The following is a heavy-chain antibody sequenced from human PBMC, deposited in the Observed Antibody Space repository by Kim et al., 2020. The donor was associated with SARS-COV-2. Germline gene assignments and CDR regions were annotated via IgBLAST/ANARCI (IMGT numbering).Heavy chain of an antibody. CDR2: SAYNGNT. J-gene: IGHJ4*02. CDR1: GYTFTSYA. V-gene: IGHV1-18*01. Sequence: ASVKVSCKASGYTFTSYAISWVRQAPGQGLEWMGSAYNGNTNYAQKLQGRVTMTTDTSTTTSYMELRSLRPDDTAVYYCARHAPYGDFDYWGQGTLVTVSS. D-gene: IGHD4-17*01. CDR3: ARHAPYGDFDY.